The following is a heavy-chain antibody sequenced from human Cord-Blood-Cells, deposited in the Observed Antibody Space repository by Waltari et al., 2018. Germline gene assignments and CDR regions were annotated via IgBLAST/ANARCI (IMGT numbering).Heavy chain of an antibody. CDR1: GYTFTSYD. J-gene: IGHJ5*02. Sequence: QVQLVQSGAEVKKPGASVKVSCKASGYTFTSYDINWVRQATGQGLEWMGWMNPNSGNTGYAQKFQGRVTITWNTSISTAYMELSSLRSEDTAVYYCARSGAIFGVVRGNWFDPWGQGTLVTVSS. CDR2: MNPNSGNT. CDR3: ARSGAIFGVVRGNWFDP. V-gene: IGHV1-8*03. D-gene: IGHD3-3*01.